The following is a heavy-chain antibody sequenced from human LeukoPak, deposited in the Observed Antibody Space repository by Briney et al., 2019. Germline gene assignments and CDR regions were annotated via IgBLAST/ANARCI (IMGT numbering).Heavy chain of an antibody. J-gene: IGHJ4*02. CDR1: GYTLSSYV. V-gene: IGHV7-4-1*02. CDR2: INTNTGNP. CDR3: ARGWFGEISYYFDY. D-gene: IGHD3-10*01. Sequence: ASVKVSCKASGYTLSSYVMNWVRQAPGQGLEWMGWINTNTGNPTYAQGLTGRFVFSLDTSVSTAYLQISSLKAEDTAVYYCARGWFGEISYYFDYWGQGTLVTVSS.